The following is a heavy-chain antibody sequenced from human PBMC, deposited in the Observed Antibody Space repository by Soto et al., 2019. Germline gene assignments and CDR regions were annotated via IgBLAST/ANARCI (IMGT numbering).Heavy chain of an antibody. J-gene: IGHJ6*02. V-gene: IGHV4-34*01. CDR2: INHSGST. D-gene: IGHD6-13*01. CDR1: GGSFSGYY. Sequence: SETLSLTCAVYGGSFSGYYWSWIRQPPGRGLEWIGEINHSGSTNYNPSLKSRVTISVDTSKNQFSLKLSSVTAADTAVYYCARGGAAAVTGPYYYGMDVWGQGTTVTVSS. CDR3: ARGGAAAVTGPYYYGMDV.